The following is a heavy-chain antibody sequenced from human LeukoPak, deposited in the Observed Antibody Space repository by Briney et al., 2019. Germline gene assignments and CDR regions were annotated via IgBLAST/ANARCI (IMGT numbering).Heavy chain of an antibody. CDR3: ATGNYTFDHDYYYMDV. D-gene: IGHD2/OR15-2a*01. V-gene: IGHV3-48*04. J-gene: IGHJ6*03. CDR1: GFSFSPYS. CDR2: ISSSSGTI. Sequence: AGGSLRLSCAASGFSFSPYSMNWVRQAPGKGLEWVSYISSSSGTIYYADSVKGRFTISRDNAKNSLYLQMNRLRAEDTAVYYCATGNYTFDHDYYYMDVWGKGTTVTVSS.